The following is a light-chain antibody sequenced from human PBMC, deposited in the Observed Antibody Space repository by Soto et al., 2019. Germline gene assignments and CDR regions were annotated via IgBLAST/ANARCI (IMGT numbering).Light chain of an antibody. V-gene: IGLV2-14*01. J-gene: IGLJ1*01. CDR3: SSYTTSNTYV. Sequence: QSVLTQPASVSGSPGQSINFSCTGTSSDIGVYNYVSWYRQHPGKAPKLMIYEVNNRPSGVSNRFSGSKSGNTASLTISGLQAEDEADYYCSSYTTSNTYVFGTGTKVTVL. CDR1: SSDIGVYNY. CDR2: EVN.